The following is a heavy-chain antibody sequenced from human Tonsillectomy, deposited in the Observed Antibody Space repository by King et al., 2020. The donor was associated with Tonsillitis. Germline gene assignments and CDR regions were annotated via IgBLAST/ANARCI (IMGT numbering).Heavy chain of an antibody. CDR2: ISTLGGDT. J-gene: IGHJ3*02. D-gene: IGHD1-7*01. CDR3: VKGHWRLELRQNAFDI. Sequence: VQLVESGGGLVQPGGSLRLSCSASGFTFSSYTMHWVRQAPGKGLEHVSAISTLGGDTYYADPVTGRFTISRDNSKDTLYLQLSSLRPEDTGVYYCVKGHWRLELRQNAFDIWGRGTMVSVSS. V-gene: IGHV3-64D*08. CDR1: GFTFSSYT.